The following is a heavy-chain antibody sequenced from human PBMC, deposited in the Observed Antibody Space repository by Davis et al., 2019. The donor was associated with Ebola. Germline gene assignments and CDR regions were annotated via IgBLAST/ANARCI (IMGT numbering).Heavy chain of an antibody. V-gene: IGHV3-21*01. Sequence: PSETLSLTCAASGFTFSSHSMNWVRQAPGKGLEWVSSISSSSGYIYYADPVEGRFTIFRDNAKNSLYLQMNSLRDEDTAVYYCVRGTSTVKTAKGWLEPWGQGTLVTVSS. CDR1: GFTFSSHS. CDR3: VRGTSTVKTAKGWLEP. D-gene: IGHD4-17*01. J-gene: IGHJ5*02. CDR2: ISSSSGYI.